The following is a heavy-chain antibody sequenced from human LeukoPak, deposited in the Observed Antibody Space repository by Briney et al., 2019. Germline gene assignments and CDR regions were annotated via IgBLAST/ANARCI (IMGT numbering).Heavy chain of an antibody. CDR1: GFTFSSYS. CDR2: INSDGSIT. Sequence: GGSLRLSCAASGFTFSSYSMNWVRQAPGKGLVWVSRINSDGSITNYADSVEGRFTISRDNAKNTLFLQMNSLRAEDTAVYYCSAATGTHDFWGQGTLVTVSS. CDR3: SAATGTHDF. D-gene: IGHD6-13*01. J-gene: IGHJ4*02. V-gene: IGHV3-74*01.